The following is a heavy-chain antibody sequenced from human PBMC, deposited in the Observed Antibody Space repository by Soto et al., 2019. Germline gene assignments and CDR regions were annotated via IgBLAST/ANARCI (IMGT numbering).Heavy chain of an antibody. D-gene: IGHD3-22*01. J-gene: IGHJ4*02. CDR3: AKGFEWMYDSSGSYYFDY. Sequence: GGSLRLSCAASGFTFSSYGMHWVRQAPGKGLEWVAVISYDGSNKYYADSVKGRFTISRDNSKNTLYLQMNSLRAEDTAVYYCAKGFEWMYDSSGSYYFDYWGQGTLVTVSS. V-gene: IGHV3-30*18. CDR1: GFTFSSYG. CDR2: ISYDGSNK.